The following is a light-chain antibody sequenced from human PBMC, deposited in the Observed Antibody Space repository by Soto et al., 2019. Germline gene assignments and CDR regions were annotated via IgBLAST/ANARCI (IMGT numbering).Light chain of an antibody. CDR3: QSYDTSLSGWV. Sequence: QPVLTQPPSVSGAPGQRVTISCSGSNSNIGAAYDVQWYQQLPGTAPKLLIHGNNNRPSGVPDRISGSKSGTSASLAITGLQAEDEAEYYCQSYDTSLSGWVFGGGTKVTVL. J-gene: IGLJ3*02. V-gene: IGLV1-40*01. CDR1: NSNIGAAYD. CDR2: GNN.